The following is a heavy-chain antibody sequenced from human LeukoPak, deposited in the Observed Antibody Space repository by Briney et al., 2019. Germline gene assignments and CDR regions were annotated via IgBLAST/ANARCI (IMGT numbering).Heavy chain of an antibody. D-gene: IGHD3-10*01. V-gene: IGHV1-8*01. CDR1: GYTFTSYD. Sequence: ASVKVSCKASGYTFTSYDINWVRQATGQGLEWMGWMNPNSGNAGYAQKFQGRVTMTRNTSISTAYMELSSLRSEDTAVYYCARAYYGSGSYYNGEDWGQGTLVTVSS. CDR3: ARAYYGSGSYYNGED. J-gene: IGHJ4*02. CDR2: MNPNSGNA.